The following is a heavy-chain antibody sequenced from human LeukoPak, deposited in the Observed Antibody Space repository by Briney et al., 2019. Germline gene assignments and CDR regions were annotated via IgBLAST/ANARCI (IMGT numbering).Heavy chain of an antibody. CDR2: IRYDGSNK. D-gene: IGHD4-17*01. CDR3: AKDTAEGDYAFDY. V-gene: IGHV3-30*02. CDR1: GFTFSSYG. J-gene: IGHJ4*02. Sequence: PGGSLRLSCAASGFTFSSYGMHWVRQAPGKGLEWVTFIRYDGSNKYYADSVKGRFTISRDNSKNTLYLRMNSLRAEDTAVYYCAKDTAEGDYAFDYWGQGTLVTVSS.